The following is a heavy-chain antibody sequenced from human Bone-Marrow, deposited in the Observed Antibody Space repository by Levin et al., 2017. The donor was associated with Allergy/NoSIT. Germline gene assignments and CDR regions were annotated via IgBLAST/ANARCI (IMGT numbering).Heavy chain of an antibody. D-gene: IGHD3-3*01. CDR2: IRSISYGGTT. J-gene: IGHJ4*02. CDR1: GFTFGDFP. CDR3: TRQKYSAFWSGYSY. V-gene: IGHV3-49*04. Sequence: PGGSLRLSCTASGFTFGDFPINWVRQASGKGLEWVGFIRSISYGGTTEYAASVKGRFTISRDDSRNIAYLQMDSLKTEDTAIYYCTRQKYSAFWSGYSYWGQGILVTVS.